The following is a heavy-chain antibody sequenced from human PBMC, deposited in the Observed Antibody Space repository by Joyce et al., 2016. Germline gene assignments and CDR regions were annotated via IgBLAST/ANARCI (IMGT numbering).Heavy chain of an antibody. V-gene: IGHV3-9*01. CDR2: INMNSYDT. Sequence: EVQLVESGGGLVQPCRSLRLSCAASGFGLGDDAMHWVRQVPGKGLGEVSGINMNSYDTGYADSVKGRFTISRDNAKNSLYLQMNSLGPEDTALYYCAKASAEYYHDSSGYFNYWGQGTLVTVSS. CDR3: AKASAEYYHDSSGYFNY. CDR1: GFGLGDDA. D-gene: IGHD3-22*01. J-gene: IGHJ4*02.